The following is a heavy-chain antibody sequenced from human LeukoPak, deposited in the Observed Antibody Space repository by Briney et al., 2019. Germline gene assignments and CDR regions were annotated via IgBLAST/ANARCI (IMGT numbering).Heavy chain of an antibody. D-gene: IGHD3-10*01. CDR1: GGSISSGSYY. J-gene: IGHJ6*03. CDR2: IYTSGST. V-gene: IGHV4-61*02. Sequence: SETLSLTCTVSGGSISSGSYYWSWIRQPAGKGLEWIGRIYTSGSTNYNPSLKSRVTVSVDTSKNQFSLKLSSVTAADTAVYYCARRPYYYGSGSYYYYYMDVWGKGTTVTVSS. CDR3: ARRPYYYGSGSYYYYYMDV.